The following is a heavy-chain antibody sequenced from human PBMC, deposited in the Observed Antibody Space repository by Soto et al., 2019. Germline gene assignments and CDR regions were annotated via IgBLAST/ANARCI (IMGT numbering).Heavy chain of an antibody. J-gene: IGHJ4*02. CDR1: GFTFSKYG. D-gene: IGHD6-13*01. Sequence: GGSLRLSCVGSGFTFSKYGMHWVRQAPGRGLEWVAVISPDGGNKYYGGSVKGRFAVSRDNSKGSLSLQMNSLRAEDTAVYYCAKDRIAAAGTGPKTRRKHFDFWGQGTLVTVSS. CDR3: AKDRIAAAGTGPKTRRKHFDF. V-gene: IGHV3-30*18. CDR2: ISPDGGNK.